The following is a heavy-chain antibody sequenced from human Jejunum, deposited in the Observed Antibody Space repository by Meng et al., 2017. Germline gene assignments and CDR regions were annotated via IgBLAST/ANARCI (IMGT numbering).Heavy chain of an antibody. CDR1: GGSISSSSW. J-gene: IGHJ4*02. V-gene: IGHV4-4*02. CDR2: ISLSGSP. CDR3: ARHGAAPYFDD. Sequence: VRLQESGPGLGNPSGTLSLTCAVYGGSISSSSWWSWVRQPPGKGLEWIGEISLSGSPSYNPSLRTRVTISIDTSRNQFSLSLSSVTAADTAVYYCARHGAAPYFDDWGQGSLVTVSS. D-gene: IGHD2-15*01.